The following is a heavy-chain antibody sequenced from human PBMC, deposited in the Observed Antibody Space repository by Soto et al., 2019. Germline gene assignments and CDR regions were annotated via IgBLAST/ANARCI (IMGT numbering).Heavy chain of an antibody. CDR2: ILNDGSNR. CDR3: ARDDEYSGNGMDV. Sequence: QVQLVESGGGVVQPGRSLRLSCAASEFTFSNYGMHWVRQAPGKGLEWVAVILNDGSNRYHADSVKDRFTSSRDNSKNTLYLQMNSLRAEDPAVYYCARDDEYSGNGMDVWGQGTTVTVS. D-gene: IGHD3-10*01. CDR1: EFTFSNYG. V-gene: IGHV3-33*01. J-gene: IGHJ6*02.